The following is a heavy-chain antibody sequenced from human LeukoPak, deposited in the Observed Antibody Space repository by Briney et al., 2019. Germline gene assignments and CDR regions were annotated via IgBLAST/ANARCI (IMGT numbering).Heavy chain of an antibody. J-gene: IGHJ4*02. CDR3: ARDLYYGSGGYYFDY. CDR2: IYSGGRT. CDR1: GLTVSSNY. V-gene: IGHV3-66*01. Sequence: GGSLRLSCAASGLTVSSNYMSWVRQAPGKGLEGVSVIYSGGRTFYADSVKGRFIISRDNSKNTLFLQMNSLRAEDTAVYYCARDLYYGSGGYYFDYWGQGTLVTVSS. D-gene: IGHD3-10*01.